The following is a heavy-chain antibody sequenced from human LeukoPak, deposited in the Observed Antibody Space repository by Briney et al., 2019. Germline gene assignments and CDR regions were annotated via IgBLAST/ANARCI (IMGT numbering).Heavy chain of an antibody. D-gene: IGHD3-22*01. V-gene: IGHV3-9*01. Sequence: GGSLRLSCAASGFTFSSYGMHWVRQAPGKGLEWVSGISWNSGSIGYADSVKGRFTISRDNAKNSLYLQMNSLRAEDTALYYCAKSFTYYYDSSGYYFDYWGQGTLVTVSS. CDR2: ISWNSGSI. CDR1: GFTFSSYG. J-gene: IGHJ4*02. CDR3: AKSFTYYYDSSGYYFDY.